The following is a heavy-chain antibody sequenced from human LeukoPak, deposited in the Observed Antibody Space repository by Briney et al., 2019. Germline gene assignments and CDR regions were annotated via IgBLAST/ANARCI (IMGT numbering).Heavy chain of an antibody. D-gene: IGHD2-15*01. Sequence: PSETLPLSCSVSGDSISSYYWSWIRQPPGKGLEWIGYIYYSGSTNYNPSLKSRVTISVDTSKNQFSLKLGSVTAADTAVYYCARDQVQRYCSGGSCYSGQAFDIWGQGTMVTVSS. CDR2: IYYSGST. CDR3: ARDQVQRYCSGGSCYSGQAFDI. CDR1: GDSISSYY. V-gene: IGHV4-59*01. J-gene: IGHJ3*02.